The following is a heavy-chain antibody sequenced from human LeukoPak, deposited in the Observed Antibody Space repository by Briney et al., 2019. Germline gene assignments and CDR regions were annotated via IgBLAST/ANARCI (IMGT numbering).Heavy chain of an antibody. Sequence: GGSLRLSCAASGFTFDNYAMHWVRQAPGKGLEWVSGISWNSGGTAYADSVKGRFTISRDNAKNSLFLQMNSLRPEDTALYFCAKDTKPESAAADYWGQGTLVTVSS. CDR3: AKDTKPESAAADY. CDR1: GFTFDNYA. J-gene: IGHJ4*02. CDR2: ISWNSGGT. V-gene: IGHV3-9*01. D-gene: IGHD2-2*01.